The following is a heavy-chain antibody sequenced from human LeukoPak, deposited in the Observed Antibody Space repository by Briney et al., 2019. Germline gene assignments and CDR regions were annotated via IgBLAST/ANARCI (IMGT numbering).Heavy chain of an antibody. D-gene: IGHD6-13*01. J-gene: IGHJ5*02. V-gene: IGHV3-30*02. CDR1: GFTFSSYA. CDR2: IRNDGSND. CDR3: AKGGSSSHNWFDP. Sequence: PGGSLRLSCAASGFTFSSYAMSWVRQAPGKGLEWVAFIRNDGSNDYYPDSVKGRFTISRDNSRNTLYLQMNSLRAEDTAFYYCAKGGSSSHNWFDPWGQGTRVTVSS.